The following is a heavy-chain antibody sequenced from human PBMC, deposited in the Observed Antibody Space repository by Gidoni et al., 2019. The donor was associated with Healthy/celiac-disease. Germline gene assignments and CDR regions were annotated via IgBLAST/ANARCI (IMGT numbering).Heavy chain of an antibody. J-gene: IGHJ4*02. CDR3: AKDKGGWLQFFDY. D-gene: IGHD5-12*01. V-gene: IGHV3-43*01. CDR1: GFTFDDYT. Sequence: EVQLVESGGFVVQPGGSLRLSCAASGFTFDDYTLHWVRQAPGKSLAWVSLISWDGGSTYYADSVKGRFTISRDNSKNSLYLQMNSLRTEDTALYYCAKDKGGWLQFFDYWGQGTLVTVSS. CDR2: ISWDGGST.